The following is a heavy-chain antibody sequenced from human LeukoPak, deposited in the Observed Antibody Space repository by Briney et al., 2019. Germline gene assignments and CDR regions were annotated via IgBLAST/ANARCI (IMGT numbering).Heavy chain of an antibody. V-gene: IGHV1-8*01. CDR1: GYTFTSYD. D-gene: IGHD3-3*01. Sequence: RASVKVSCKASGYTFTSYDINWVRQATGQGLEWMGWMNPNSGNTGYAQKFQGRVTMTRNTSISTAYMELSSLRSEDTAVYYCARGPTYYDFWRGYYSYYYYYMDVWGKGTTVTVSS. CDR3: ARGPTYYDFWRGYYSYYYYYMDV. CDR2: MNPNSGNT. J-gene: IGHJ6*03.